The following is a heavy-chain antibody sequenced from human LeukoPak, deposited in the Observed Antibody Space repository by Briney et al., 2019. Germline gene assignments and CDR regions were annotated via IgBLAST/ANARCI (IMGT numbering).Heavy chain of an antibody. J-gene: IGHJ5*02. V-gene: IGHV4-39*07. Sequence: SETLSLTCSVSGASFRNTNYYWAWIRQSPGKGLEWIGSINREMTYYNSSLKSRLTMSIDTSTDQFSLRLTSPTAADTAVYFCARGALYGVVRGLFFDHWGQGTLVAVSS. D-gene: IGHD3-10*01. CDR3: ARGALYGVVRGLFFDH. CDR1: GASFRNTNYY. CDR2: INREMT.